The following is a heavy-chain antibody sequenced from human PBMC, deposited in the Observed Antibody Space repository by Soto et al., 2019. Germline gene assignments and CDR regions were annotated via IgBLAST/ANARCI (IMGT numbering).Heavy chain of an antibody. CDR2: IDYNGVT. V-gene: IGHV4-34*01. Sequence: SETLSLTCAVYGGSFSGYYWGWIRQPPGRGLEWIGNIDYNGVTYSNPSLKSRVTISRDTSKNQFSLKLTSVTAADTALYYCGKVLVGATGHTDSDSWGPGTLVTVSS. J-gene: IGHJ4*02. CDR3: GKVLVGATGHTDSDS. D-gene: IGHD2-15*01. CDR1: GGSFSGYY.